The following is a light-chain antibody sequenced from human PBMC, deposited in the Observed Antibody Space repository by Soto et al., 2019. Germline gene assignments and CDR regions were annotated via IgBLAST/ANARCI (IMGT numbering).Light chain of an antibody. J-gene: IGKJ1*01. V-gene: IGKV1-27*01. Sequence: DIQLTQSPSSLSASVGDRVTFTCRASQDISHFLAWYQQRPGEVPRLLIYGASTLQSGVSSRFSGSGFGTDFTLTIASLQPEDVATYYCQQYNSYSETFGQGTKVDIK. CDR1: QDISHF. CDR3: QQYNSYSET. CDR2: GAS.